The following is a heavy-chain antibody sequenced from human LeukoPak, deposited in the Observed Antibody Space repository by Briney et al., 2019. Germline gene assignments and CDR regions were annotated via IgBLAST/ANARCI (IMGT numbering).Heavy chain of an antibody. CDR3: ARPQRAVTTFYYYYYGMDV. CDR2: INPNSGGT. Sequence: ASVKVSCKASGYTFTGYYMHWVRQAPGQGLEWMGWINPNSGGTNYAQKFQGRVTMTRDMSISTAYMELSRLRSDDTAVYYCARPQRAVTTFYYYYYGMDVWGQGTTVTVSS. CDR1: GYTFTGYY. D-gene: IGHD4-17*01. J-gene: IGHJ6*02. V-gene: IGHV1-2*02.